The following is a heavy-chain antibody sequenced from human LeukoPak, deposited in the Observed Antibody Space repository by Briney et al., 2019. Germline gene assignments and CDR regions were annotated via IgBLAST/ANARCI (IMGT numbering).Heavy chain of an antibody. V-gene: IGHV1-18*01. CDR1: GYTFTSYG. D-gene: IGHD3-10*01. CDR2: ISAYNGNT. CDR3: ARDWGPYYYGSGSYPDAFDI. J-gene: IGHJ3*02. Sequence: ASVKVSCKASGYTFTSYGISWVRQAPGQGLEWMGWISAYNGNTNYAQKLQGRATMTTDTSTSTAYMELRSLRSDDTAVYYCARDWGPYYYGSGSYPDAFDIWGQGTMVTVSS.